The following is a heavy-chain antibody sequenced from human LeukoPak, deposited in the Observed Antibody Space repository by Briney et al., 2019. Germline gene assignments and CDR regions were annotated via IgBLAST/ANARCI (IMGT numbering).Heavy chain of an antibody. CDR1: GFTFSDYY. V-gene: IGHV3-11*01. CDR2: ISSSGSTM. CDR3: ARDERLLSFLK. Sequence: GGSLRLSCAASGFTFSDYYMSWIRQAPGKGLEWVSYISSSGSTMYYADSVKGRFTISRDNAKNSLYLQMNSLRAEDTAIYYCARDERLLSFLKWGQGTLVTVSS. J-gene: IGHJ4*02. D-gene: IGHD3-3*01.